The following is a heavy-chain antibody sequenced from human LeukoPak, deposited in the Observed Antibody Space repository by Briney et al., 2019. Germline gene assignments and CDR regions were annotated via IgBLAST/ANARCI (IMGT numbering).Heavy chain of an antibody. J-gene: IGHJ6*03. CDR1: GYSISSGYF. V-gene: IGHV4-38-2*02. D-gene: IGHD2-2*01. CDR3: ARGDCSSTICYSPMDV. Sequence: SETLSLTCNVSGYSISSGYFWGWVRQAPGKGLEWIGSIYQRATVHYNPSLKSRVTISVDTSKNQFSLKVNSVTAADTALYYCARGDCSSTICYSPMDVWGKGTTVTVSS. CDR2: IYQRATV.